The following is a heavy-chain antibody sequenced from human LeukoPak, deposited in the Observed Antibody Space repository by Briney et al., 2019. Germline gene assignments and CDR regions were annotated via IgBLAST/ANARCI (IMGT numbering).Heavy chain of an antibody. CDR3: VIWGDYDVLTGYYVPDY. CDR2: ITGSGTNT. V-gene: IGHV3-23*01. J-gene: IGHJ4*02. D-gene: IGHD3-9*01. Sequence: GASLRLSCVASGFTFCNYAMSWVRQAPGKGLEWGSAITGSGTNTYYADSLKGRFTISRDNSKNTVFLQMNSLRHEDTAIYYCVIWGDYDVLTGYYVPDYWGQGTLVTVSS. CDR1: GFTFCNYA.